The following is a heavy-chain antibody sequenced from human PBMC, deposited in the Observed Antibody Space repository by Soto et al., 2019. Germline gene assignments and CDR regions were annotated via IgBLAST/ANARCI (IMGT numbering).Heavy chain of an antibody. J-gene: IGHJ4*02. V-gene: IGHV1-2*02. CDR3: AKQGGSGWPFDY. CDR2: IDPDSGGT. D-gene: IGHD6-19*01. CDR1: GYTFTDYY. Sequence: ASVKVSCKASGYTFTDYYMHWLRQAPGQGLEWMGWIDPDSGGTNYAQKFQGRVTMTRDTSISKAYMELSRLRSDDTAMYYCAKQGGSGWPFDYWGQGTLVTVSS.